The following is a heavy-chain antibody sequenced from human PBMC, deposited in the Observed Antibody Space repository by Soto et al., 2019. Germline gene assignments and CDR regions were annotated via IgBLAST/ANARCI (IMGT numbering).Heavy chain of an antibody. V-gene: IGHV4-59*08. CDR1: GGSISSYY. Sequence: SETLSLTCTVSGGSISSYYWSWIRQPPGKGLEWIGYIYYSGSTNYNPSLKSRVTISVDTSKNQFSLKLSSVTAADTAVYYCARHATTPYYDILTGYYPNYYYYYYMDVWGKGTTVTVSS. CDR2: IYYSGST. J-gene: IGHJ6*03. CDR3: ARHATTPYYDILTGYYPNYYYYYYMDV. D-gene: IGHD3-9*01.